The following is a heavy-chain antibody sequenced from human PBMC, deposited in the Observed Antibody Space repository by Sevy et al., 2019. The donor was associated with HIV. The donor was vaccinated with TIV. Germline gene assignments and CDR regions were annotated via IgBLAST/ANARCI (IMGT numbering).Heavy chain of an antibody. Sequence: SETLSLTCTVSGGSISGYYWNWLRQSAGEGLEWIGRISPSGHTNYNPSLKSRLTMSMDTSRDQFSLRLSSVTAADTAVYYCAGAVATTADFDYWGQGTQVTVSS. CDR2: ISPSGHT. J-gene: IGHJ4*02. CDR3: AGAVATTADFDY. CDR1: GGSISGYY. V-gene: IGHV4-4*07. D-gene: IGHD6-19*01.